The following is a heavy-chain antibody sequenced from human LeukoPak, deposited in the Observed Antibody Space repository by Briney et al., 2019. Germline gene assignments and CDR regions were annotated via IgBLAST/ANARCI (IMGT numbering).Heavy chain of an antibody. V-gene: IGHV3-30*02. CDR2: IRYDGTNK. J-gene: IGHJ4*02. D-gene: IGHD6-13*01. CDR1: GFTFRSYG. CDR3: AKDYSSWYWVDY. Sequence: GGALRLSCAASGFTFRSYGMHWVRQAPGKGLEGVAIIRYDGTNKYYADSVKGRFTISRDNSKNTLYLQMNSLRAEDTAVYYCAKDYSSWYWVDYWGQGTLVTVSS.